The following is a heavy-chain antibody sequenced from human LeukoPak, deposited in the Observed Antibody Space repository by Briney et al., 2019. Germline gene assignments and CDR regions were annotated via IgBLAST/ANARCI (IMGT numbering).Heavy chain of an antibody. CDR3: ATLRIRDTDTFDL. Sequence: SGGSLRLSCAASGFTFSSSHMHWVRQALGKGLEWVTAISDDGSKKYYADSVKGRFTISRDNSKNTLDLQMNSLRAEDTAVYYCATLRIRDTDTFDLWGQGTMVTVSS. D-gene: IGHD2-15*01. J-gene: IGHJ3*01. V-gene: IGHV3-30*03. CDR2: ISDDGSKK. CDR1: GFTFSSSH.